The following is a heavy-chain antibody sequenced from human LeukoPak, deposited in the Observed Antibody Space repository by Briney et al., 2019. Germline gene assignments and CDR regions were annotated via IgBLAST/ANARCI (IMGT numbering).Heavy chain of an antibody. D-gene: IGHD1/OR15-1a*01. J-gene: IGHJ4*01. Sequence: GGSLRLSCVGSGFTFRDYAMHSVRQTPDMGLEWVASIWYDGSNKYYADSVTGRFTISRDNSKNTVYLQMNSQRVEDTAIYYCARGVGTMGGRPDYWGQGTQVTVSS. CDR2: IWYDGSNK. V-gene: IGHV3-33*01. CDR1: GFTFRDYA. CDR3: ARGVGTMGGRPDY.